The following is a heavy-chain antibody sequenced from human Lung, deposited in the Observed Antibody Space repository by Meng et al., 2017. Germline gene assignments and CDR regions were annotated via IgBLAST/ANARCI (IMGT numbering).Heavy chain of an antibody. CDR3: ARGGWYSSSSRVDY. Sequence: VLLCESGGGVVQPGRALRLSCAASGFTFSSYCMLWVRQAPGKGLEWVAVIWYDGSNKYYADSVKGRFTISRDNSKNTLYPQMNSLRAEDTAVYYCARGGWYSSSSRVDYWGQGTLVTVSS. V-gene: IGHV3-33*01. CDR1: GFTFSSYC. CDR2: IWYDGSNK. D-gene: IGHD6-13*01. J-gene: IGHJ4*02.